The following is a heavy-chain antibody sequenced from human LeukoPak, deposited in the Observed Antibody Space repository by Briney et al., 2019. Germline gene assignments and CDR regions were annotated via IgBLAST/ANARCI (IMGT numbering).Heavy chain of an antibody. CDR2: VTTGDGNT. CDR1: GFTFSSYT. J-gene: IGHJ4*02. D-gene: IGHD7-27*01. V-gene: IGHV3-23*01. CDR3: AKDGGLWVSAHWGDS. Sequence: PGGSLRLSCAASGFTFSSYTMTWVRQAPGKWLKWVSTVTTGDGNTYSADSVKGWFTVSRDDSKNTLYLQMNSLRAEDTAVYYCAKDGGLWVSAHWGDSWGRGTLVTVSS.